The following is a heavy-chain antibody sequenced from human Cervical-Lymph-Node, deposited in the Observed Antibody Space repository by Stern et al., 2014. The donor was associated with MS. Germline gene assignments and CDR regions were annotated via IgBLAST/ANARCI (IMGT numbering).Heavy chain of an antibody. V-gene: IGHV3-11*01. D-gene: IGHD1-14*01. CDR3: ARRDGSIGTFDI. CDR2: ISNSGTTR. Sequence: VQLVQSGGNLVKPGGSLRLSCAASGFSFTDYYMTWIRQAPGEGLEWVSDISNSGTTRDYADSVKGRFTISRDNARNSLYLEMNSLRVEDTAVYYCARRDGSIGTFDIWGQGTTVTVSS. CDR1: GFSFTDYY. J-gene: IGHJ3*02.